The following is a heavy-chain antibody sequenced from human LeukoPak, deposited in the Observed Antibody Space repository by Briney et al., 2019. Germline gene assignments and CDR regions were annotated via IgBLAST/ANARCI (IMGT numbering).Heavy chain of an antibody. CDR3: ARKVGYGGNSGYFDY. CDR1: GYTFTSYG. V-gene: IGHV1-18*01. D-gene: IGHD4-23*01. Sequence: ASVKVSRKASGYTFTSYGISWVRQAPGQGLEWMGWISAYNGNTNYAQKLQGRVTMTTDTSTSTAYMEPRSLRSDDTAVYYCARKVGYGGNSGYFDYWGQGTLVTVSS. J-gene: IGHJ4*02. CDR2: ISAYNGNT.